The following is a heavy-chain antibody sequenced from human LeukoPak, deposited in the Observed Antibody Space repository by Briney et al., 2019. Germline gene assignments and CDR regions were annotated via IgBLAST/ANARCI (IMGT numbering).Heavy chain of an antibody. CDR1: GFTFDDYA. CDR3: AKAIGYGEYALDY. J-gene: IGHJ4*02. D-gene: IGHD4-17*01. Sequence: PGRSLRLSCAASGFTFDDYAMHWVRQAPGKGLEWVSGISWNSGRIGYADSVKGRFTISRDNAKNSLYLQMNSLRAEDTALYYCAKAIGYGEYALDYWGQGTLVTVSS. V-gene: IGHV3-9*01. CDR2: ISWNSGRI.